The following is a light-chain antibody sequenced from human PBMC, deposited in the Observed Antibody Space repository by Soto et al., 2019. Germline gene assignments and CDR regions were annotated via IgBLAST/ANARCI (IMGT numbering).Light chain of an antibody. J-gene: IGKJ3*01. CDR2: AAS. CDR1: QGISNY. CDR3: QKYNSAPRT. V-gene: IGKV1-27*01. Sequence: DIQMTQSPSSLSASVGDRVTITCRASQGISNYLAWYQQKPGKVPKLLIYAASTLQSGVPSRFSGSGIRTDFTLTINRLQPEDVGTYYCQKYNSAPRTFGPGTKVDIK.